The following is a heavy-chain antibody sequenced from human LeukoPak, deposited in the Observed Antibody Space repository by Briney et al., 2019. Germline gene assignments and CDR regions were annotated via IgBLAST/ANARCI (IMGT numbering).Heavy chain of an antibody. CDR2: IYYSGST. V-gene: IGHV4-59*12. CDR3: ARADYAIYYFDY. Sequence: SETLSLTCTVSGGSISSYYWSWIRQPPGKGLEWIGYIYYSGSTNYNPSLKSRVTMSVDASKNQFSLKLSSVTAADTAVYYCARADYAIYYFDYWGQGTLVTVSS. D-gene: IGHD4-17*01. CDR1: GGSISSYY. J-gene: IGHJ4*02.